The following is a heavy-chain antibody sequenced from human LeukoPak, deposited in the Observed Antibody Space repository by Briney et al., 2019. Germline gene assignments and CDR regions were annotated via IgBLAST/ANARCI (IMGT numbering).Heavy chain of an antibody. D-gene: IGHD6-13*01. CDR1: GYTFTSYG. V-gene: IGHV1-18*01. J-gene: IGHJ6*03. CDR2: ISAYNGNT. CDR3: ATTSYPAAGTWSYYYYFYYMDV. Sequence: ASVKVSCKASGYTFTSYGISWVRRAPGQGLEWMGWISAYNGNTNYAQKLQGRVTMTTDTSTSTAYMELSSLRSDDTAVYYCATTSYPAAGTWSYYYYFYYMDVWGKGTTVTVSS.